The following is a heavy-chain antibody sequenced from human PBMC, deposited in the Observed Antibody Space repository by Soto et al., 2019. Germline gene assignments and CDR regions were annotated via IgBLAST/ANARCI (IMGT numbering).Heavy chain of an antibody. V-gene: IGHV4-59*08. Sequence: SETLSLTCTVSGGSISSYYWSWIRQPPGKGLEWIGYIYYSGSTYYNPSLKSRVTISVDTSKNQFSLKLSSVTAADTAVYYCASHGTGTTGDYYCYGMDVWGQGTTDPVSS. CDR3: ASHGTGTTGDYYCYGMDV. CDR2: IYYSGST. J-gene: IGHJ6*02. CDR1: GGSISSYY. D-gene: IGHD1-7*01.